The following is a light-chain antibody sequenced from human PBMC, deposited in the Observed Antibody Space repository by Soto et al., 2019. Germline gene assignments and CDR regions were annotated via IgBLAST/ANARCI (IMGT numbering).Light chain of an antibody. CDR1: QSLVYSDGHTY. CDR2: KVS. CDR3: MQGTHGPPYT. Sequence: EVVMTQSPLSLPVTLGEPASISCRSSQSLVYSDGHTYLNWFQQTPGQSPRHLIYKVSNRDSGVPDRVSGSRSGTEFTLKISRVEAEDVWVYYFMQGTHGPPYTFGQGTKLEIE. V-gene: IGKV2-30*01. J-gene: IGKJ2*01.